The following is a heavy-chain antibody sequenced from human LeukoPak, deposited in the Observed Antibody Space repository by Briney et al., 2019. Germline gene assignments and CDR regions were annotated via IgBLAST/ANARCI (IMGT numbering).Heavy chain of an antibody. CDR3: ASVAVAGGNYFDY. V-gene: IGHV1-69*04. D-gene: IGHD6-19*01. CDR2: IIPILGIA. J-gene: IGHJ4*02. CDR1: GGTFSSYA. Sequence: SVKVSCKASGGTFSSYAISWVRQAPGQGLEWMGRIIPILGIANYAQKFQGRVTITADKSTSTAYMELSSLRSEDTAVYYCASVAVAGGNYFDYWGQGTLVTVSS.